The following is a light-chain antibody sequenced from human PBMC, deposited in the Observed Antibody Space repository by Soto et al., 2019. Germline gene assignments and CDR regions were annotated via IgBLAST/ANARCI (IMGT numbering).Light chain of an antibody. CDR2: GTS. V-gene: IGKV3-20*01. J-gene: IGKJ4*01. Sequence: EIVLTQSPGTLSLSPGERATLSCRASQSVDSSYLAWYQQKPGQAPRLVIYGTSSRATGIPDRFSGSGSGTDFTLTISSLQPEDFATYFCQQAYSTLTFGGGTKVEIK. CDR3: QQAYSTLT. CDR1: QSVDSSY.